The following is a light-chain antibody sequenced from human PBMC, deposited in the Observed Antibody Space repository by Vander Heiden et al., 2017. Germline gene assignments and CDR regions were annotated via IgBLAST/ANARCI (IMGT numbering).Light chain of an antibody. CDR1: SSTIGRNT. CDR2: SNN. V-gene: IGLV1-44*01. CDR3: AAWDDSLGGV. J-gene: IGLJ3*02. Sequence: QSVLPQPPSASGTPGQRVTISCSGRSSTIGRNTVNWYQQLPGTAPNLLIYSNNQRPSGVPDRFSVAKSGTSASLAISGLQAEDEAEYYCAAWDDSLGGVFGGGTKLTVL.